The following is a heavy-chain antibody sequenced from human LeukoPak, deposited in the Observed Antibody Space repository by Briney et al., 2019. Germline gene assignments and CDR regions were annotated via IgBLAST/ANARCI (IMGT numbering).Heavy chain of an antibody. Sequence: ASVKVSCKASGYTFTGYYMHWVRQAPGQGLEWMGWINPNSGGTNYAQKFQGRVTMTRDTSISTAYMELSRLRSDDTAVYYCAREGIHGIAARSNWFDPWGQGTLVTVSS. V-gene: IGHV1-2*02. D-gene: IGHD6-6*01. J-gene: IGHJ5*02. CDR3: AREGIHGIAARSNWFDP. CDR2: INPNSGGT. CDR1: GYTFTGYY.